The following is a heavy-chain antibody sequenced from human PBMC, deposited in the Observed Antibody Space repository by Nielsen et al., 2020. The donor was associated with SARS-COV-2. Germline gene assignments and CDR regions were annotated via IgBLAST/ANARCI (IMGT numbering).Heavy chain of an antibody. CDR2: IDWDDDK. V-gene: IGHV2-70*11. J-gene: IGHJ4*02. Sequence: SGPTLVKPTQTLTLTCTFSGFSLSTSGMCVSWIRQPPGKALEWLARIDWDDDKYYSTSLKTRLTISKDTSKNQVVLTMTNMDPVDTATYYCARDLDTAMDWYYFDYWGQGTLVTVSS. CDR3: ARDLDTAMDWYYFDY. CDR1: GFSLSTSGMC. D-gene: IGHD5-18*01.